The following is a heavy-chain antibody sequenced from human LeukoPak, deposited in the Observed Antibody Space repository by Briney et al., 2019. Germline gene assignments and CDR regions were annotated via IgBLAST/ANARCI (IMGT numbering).Heavy chain of an antibody. CDR2: FYYSGST. D-gene: IGHD6-13*01. CDR3: ARLVVSSWYHEVLLGRDY. V-gene: IGHV4-39*01. Sequence: SETLSLTCTVSGGSINSRPYSWGWIRQPPGKGLEWLGSFYYSGSTYYKPSLKSRVTISVDTSKNQFSLKLSSVTAADTAVYYCARLVVSSWYHEVLLGRDYWGQGTLVTVSS. J-gene: IGHJ4*02. CDR1: GGSINSRPYS.